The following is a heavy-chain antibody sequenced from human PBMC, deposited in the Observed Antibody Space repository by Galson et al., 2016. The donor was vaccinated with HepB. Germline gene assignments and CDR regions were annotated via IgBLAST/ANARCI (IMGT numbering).Heavy chain of an antibody. Sequence: SLRLSCAASGFTFINYYMSWVRQAPGKGLEWVANINQDGSTKHYADSVKGRFTISRDNAKTSLYLQMNSLRGEDTAVYYCARALWPEDYWGQGTLVTVSS. V-gene: IGHV3-7*01. J-gene: IGHJ4*02. D-gene: IGHD1-14*01. CDR2: INQDGSTK. CDR3: ARALWPEDY. CDR1: GFTFINYY.